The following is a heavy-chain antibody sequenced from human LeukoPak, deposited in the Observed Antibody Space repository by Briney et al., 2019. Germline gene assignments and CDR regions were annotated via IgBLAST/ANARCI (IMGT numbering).Heavy chain of an antibody. D-gene: IGHD2-15*01. J-gene: IGHJ3*02. CDR1: GGSISSGGYS. CDR3: ARGQYSDAFDI. V-gene: IGHV4-30-2*01. CDR2: IYHSGST. Sequence: SQTLSLTCAVSGGSISSGGYSWSWIRQPPGKGLEWIGYIYHSGSTYYNPSLKSRVTISVDRSKNQFSLKLSSVTAADTAVYYCARGQYSDAFDIWGQGTMVTVSS.